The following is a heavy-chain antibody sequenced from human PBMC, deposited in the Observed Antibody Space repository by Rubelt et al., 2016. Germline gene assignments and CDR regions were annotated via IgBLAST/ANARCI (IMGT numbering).Heavy chain of an antibody. CDR2: ISSSSTYM. V-gene: IGHV3-21*01. CDR1: GFAFDTYK. Sequence: EVQLVESGGGLVKPGGSLRLSCAASGFAFDTYKMNWIRQAPGKGLEWVSSISSSSTYMYYAASVKGRFTISRDDAKNSLYLQMNSLRAEETAVYYCARDVQWVYRGTDYWGQGTLVTVSS. D-gene: IGHD1-1*01. CDR3: ARDVQWVYRGTDY. J-gene: IGHJ4*02.